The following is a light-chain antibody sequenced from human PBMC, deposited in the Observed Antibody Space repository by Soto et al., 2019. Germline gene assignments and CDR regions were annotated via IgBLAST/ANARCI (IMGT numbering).Light chain of an antibody. Sequence: DIQMTQPPSSLSASVGDRVTINCRASQGISNYLAWYQQKPGKVPKLLIYAASTLQSGVPSWFSGSGSGTDLTPTTSSLPPEDVATYYCQKYNGAPWTFGRGAKVEIK. J-gene: IGKJ1*01. CDR1: QGISNY. V-gene: IGKV1-27*01. CDR3: QKYNGAPWT. CDR2: AAS.